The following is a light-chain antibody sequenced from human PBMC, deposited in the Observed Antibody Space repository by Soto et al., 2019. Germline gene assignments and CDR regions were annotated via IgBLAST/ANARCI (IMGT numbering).Light chain of an antibody. V-gene: IGKV3D-11*03. CDR3: QQFSSYPLT. Sequence: EIVLTQPPATLSSFPGDRVTLSCRASQYINTRLAWYQHRPGQAPRLLIYQTSIRAAGIPARFSASGSGTDFTLTISRLEPEDFAVYYCQQFSSYPLTFGGRTKVDIK. CDR1: QYINTR. CDR2: QTS. J-gene: IGKJ4*01.